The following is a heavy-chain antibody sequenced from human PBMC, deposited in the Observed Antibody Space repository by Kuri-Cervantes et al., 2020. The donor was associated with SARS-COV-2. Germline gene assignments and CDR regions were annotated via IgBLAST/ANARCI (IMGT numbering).Heavy chain of an antibody. Sequence: SGPTLVKPTQTLTLTCTFFGFSLSTSGMCVSWIRQPPGKALEWPSLIDWDDDKYYSTSLKTRLTISKDTAKNQVVLTMTNMDPVDTATYYCARIGSLDSSGYYSLGYWGQGTLVTVSS. CDR3: ARIGSLDSSGYYSLGY. V-gene: IGHV2-70*01. D-gene: IGHD3-22*01. J-gene: IGHJ4*02. CDR2: IDWDDDK. CDR1: GFSLSTSGMC.